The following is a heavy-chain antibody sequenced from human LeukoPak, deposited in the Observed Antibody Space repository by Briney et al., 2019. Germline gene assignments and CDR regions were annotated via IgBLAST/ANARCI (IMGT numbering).Heavy chain of an antibody. D-gene: IGHD1-26*01. CDR3: ARGEWEQWPNFDY. CDR1: GGTFSSYA. CDR2: IIPILGIA. J-gene: IGHJ4*02. Sequence: GASVKVSCKASGGTFSSYAISWVRQPPGQGLEWMGRIIPILGIANHAQKFQGRVTITADKSTSTAYMELSSLRSEDTAVYYCARGEWEQWPNFDYWGQGTLVTVSS. V-gene: IGHV1-69*04.